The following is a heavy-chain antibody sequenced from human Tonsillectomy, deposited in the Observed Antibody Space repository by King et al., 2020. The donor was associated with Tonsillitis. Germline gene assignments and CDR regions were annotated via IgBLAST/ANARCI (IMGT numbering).Heavy chain of an antibody. V-gene: IGHV4-61*02. CDR2: IYTSGST. Sequence: VQLQESGPGLVKPSQTLSLTCTVSGGSISSGSYYWRWIRQPAGKGLEWIGRIYTSGSTNYNPSLKSRVTISVDTSKNQFSLKLSSVTAADTAVYYCARYLSEYRIFDYWGQGTLVTVSS. CDR3: ARYLSEYRIFDY. D-gene: IGHD2/OR15-2a*01. CDR1: GGSISSGSYY. J-gene: IGHJ4*02.